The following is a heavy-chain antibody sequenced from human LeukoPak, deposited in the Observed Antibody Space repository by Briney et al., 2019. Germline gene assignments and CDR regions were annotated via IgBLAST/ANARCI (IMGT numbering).Heavy chain of an antibody. CDR2: IRYDGSNK. CDR1: GFTFSSYG. D-gene: IGHD5-12*01. V-gene: IGHV3-30*02. J-gene: IGHJ4*02. CDR3: AKSRVDIVATTHGAAAGTLDY. Sequence: GGSLRLSCAASGFTFSSYGMHWVRQAPGKGLEWVAFIRYDGSNKYYADSVKGRFTISRDNSKNTLYLQMNSLRAEDTAVYYCAKSRVDIVATTHGAAAGTLDYWGQGTLVTVSS.